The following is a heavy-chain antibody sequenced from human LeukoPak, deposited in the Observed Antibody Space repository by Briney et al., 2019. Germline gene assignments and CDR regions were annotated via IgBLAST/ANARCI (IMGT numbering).Heavy chain of an antibody. V-gene: IGHV4-34*01. Sequence: SETLSLTCAVYGGSFSGYYWSWIRQPPGKGLEWIGEINHSGSTNYNPSLKSRVTISVDTSKNQFSLKLSSVTAAGTAVYYCSLISGSRWGSQELWGQGTLVTVSS. CDR1: GGSFSGYY. CDR2: INHSGST. CDR3: SLISGSRWGSQEL. D-gene: IGHD6-13*01. J-gene: IGHJ4*02.